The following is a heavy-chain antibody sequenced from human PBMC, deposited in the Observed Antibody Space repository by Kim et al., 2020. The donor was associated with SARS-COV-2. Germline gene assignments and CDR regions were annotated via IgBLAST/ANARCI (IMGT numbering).Heavy chain of an antibody. CDR1: GGTFSSYA. CDR2: IIPIFGTT. CDR3: ARSMSLGYLYGMDV. V-gene: IGHV1-69*13. D-gene: IGHD2-15*01. J-gene: IGHJ6*02. Sequence: SVKVSCKASGGTFSSYAINWVRQAPGQGLEWMGGIIPIFGTTNYAQKFQGRVRMTAGEFTSTAYMELSSLRSADTAVYYCARSMSLGYLYGMDVWGQGTTVTVSS.